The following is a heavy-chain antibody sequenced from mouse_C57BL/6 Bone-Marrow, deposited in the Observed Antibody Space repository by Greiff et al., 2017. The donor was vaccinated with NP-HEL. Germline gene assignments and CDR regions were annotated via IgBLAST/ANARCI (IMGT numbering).Heavy chain of an antibody. J-gene: IGHJ2*01. CDR2: IYPRSGNT. Sequence: QVQLQQSGAEPARPGASVKLSCKASGYTFTSYGISWVKQRTGQGLEWIGEIYPRSGNTYYNEKFKGKATLTADKSSSTAYMELRSLTSEDSAVYFCARRGYDYHFDCWGQGTTLTVSS. V-gene: IGHV1-81*01. CDR3: ARRGYDYHFDC. CDR1: GYTFTSYG. D-gene: IGHD2-4*01.